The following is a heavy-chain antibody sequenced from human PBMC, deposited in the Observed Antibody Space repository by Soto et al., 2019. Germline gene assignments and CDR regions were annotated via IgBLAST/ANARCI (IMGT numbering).Heavy chain of an antibody. CDR2: ISSSGSTI. D-gene: IGHD3-10*01. J-gene: IGHJ3*02. CDR3: ARLGGTTMAHDAFDI. Sequence: GGSLRLSCAASGFTFSSYEMNWVRQAPGKGLEWVSYISSSGSTIYYADSVKGRFTISRDNAKNSLYLQMNSLRAEDTAVYYCARLGGTTMAHDAFDIWGQGTMVTVSS. CDR1: GFTFSSYE. V-gene: IGHV3-48*03.